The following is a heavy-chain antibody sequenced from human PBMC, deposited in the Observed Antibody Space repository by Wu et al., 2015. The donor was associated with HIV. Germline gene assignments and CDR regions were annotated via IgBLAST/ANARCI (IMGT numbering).Heavy chain of an antibody. CDR1: GYTFTGYY. D-gene: IGHD2-2*01. Sequence: QVQLVQSGAEVKKPGASVKVSCKASGYTFTGYYMHWVRQAPGQGLEWMGWINPNSGGTNYAQKFQGRVTMTRDTSISTAYMELSRLRSDDTAVYYCARDWDYCSSTSCYELDYWGQGTLVTVSS. V-gene: IGHV1-2*02. CDR3: ARDWDYCSSTSCYELDY. CDR2: INPNSGGT. J-gene: IGHJ4*02.